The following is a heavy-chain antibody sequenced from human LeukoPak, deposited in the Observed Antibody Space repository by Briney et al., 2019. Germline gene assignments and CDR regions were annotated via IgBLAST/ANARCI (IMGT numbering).Heavy chain of an antibody. CDR1: GFAFSNYW. J-gene: IGHJ4*02. CDR3: VSNTLIIAAAFYDS. V-gene: IGHV3-74*01. D-gene: IGHD6-13*01. Sequence: HPGGSLRLSCVASGFAFSNYWMDWVRQAPGKGLVWVSRIQGDGSDTTYADSVKGRFTISRDNAKNTLFLQMNSLRDEDTAVYYCVSNTLIIAAAFYDSWGQGTLVTVSS. CDR2: IQGDGSDT.